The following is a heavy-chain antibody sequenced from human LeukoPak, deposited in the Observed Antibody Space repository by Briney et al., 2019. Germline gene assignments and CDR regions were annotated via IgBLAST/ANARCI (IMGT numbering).Heavy chain of an antibody. CDR2: INHSGST. CDR1: GGAFSGYY. D-gene: IGHD3/OR15-3a*01. Sequence: SETLSLTCAVYGGAFSGYYWSWIRQPPGKGLEWIGEINHSGSTNYNPSLKSRVTISVDTSKNQFSLKLSSVTAADTAVYYCARGTIFGLVIARYNWFDPWGQGTLVTVSS. V-gene: IGHV4-34*01. CDR3: ARGTIFGLVIARYNWFDP. J-gene: IGHJ5*02.